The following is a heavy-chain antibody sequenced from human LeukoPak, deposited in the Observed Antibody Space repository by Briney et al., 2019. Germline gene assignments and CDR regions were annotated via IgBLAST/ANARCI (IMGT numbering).Heavy chain of an antibody. CDR3: AKGNYYDSTGYYLIYPFDY. D-gene: IGHD3-22*01. V-gene: IGHV3-23*01. CDR2: ISGSGGST. CDR1: GFTFYTHA. J-gene: IGHJ4*02. Sequence: GGSLRLSCATSGFTFYTHAMSWVRQAPGKGLEWVSVISGSGGSTDYADSVKGRFTISRDNSKNTLYLQMNSLRAEDTAVYYCAKGNYYDSTGYYLIYPFDYWGQGTLVTVSS.